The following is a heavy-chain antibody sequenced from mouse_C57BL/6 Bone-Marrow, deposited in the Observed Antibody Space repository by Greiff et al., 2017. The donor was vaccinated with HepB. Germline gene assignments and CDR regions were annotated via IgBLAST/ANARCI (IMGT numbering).Heavy chain of an antibody. CDR3: ARENWDYFDY. D-gene: IGHD4-1*01. Sequence: EVNVVESEGGLVQPGSSMKLSCTASGFTFSDYYMAWVRQVPKKGLEWVANINYDGSSTYYLDSLKSRFIISRDNAKNILYLQMSSLKSEDTATYYCARENWDYFDYWGQGTTLTVSS. J-gene: IGHJ2*01. V-gene: IGHV5-16*01. CDR2: INYDGSST. CDR1: GFTFSDYY.